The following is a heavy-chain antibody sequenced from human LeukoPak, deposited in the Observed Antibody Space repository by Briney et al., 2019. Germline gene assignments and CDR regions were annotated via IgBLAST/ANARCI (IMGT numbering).Heavy chain of an antibody. CDR1: GYTFTSYD. CDR3: ARGPALHSKWVGGRWFDP. Sequence: GASVKVSCKASGYTFTSYDIHWVRQAAGHRLEWMGWMNPNSAHTGHAQKFQGRVTMTRDTSMNTAYMELSGLSSEDTAIYYCARGPALHSKWVGGRWFDPWGQGTLLTVSS. CDR2: MNPNSAHT. V-gene: IGHV1-8*01. J-gene: IGHJ5*02. D-gene: IGHD6-19*01.